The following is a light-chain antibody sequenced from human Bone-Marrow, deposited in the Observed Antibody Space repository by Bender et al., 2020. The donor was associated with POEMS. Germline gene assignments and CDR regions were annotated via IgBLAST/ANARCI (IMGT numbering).Light chain of an antibody. CDR3: ETWDSDARV. V-gene: IGLV1-40*01. CDR1: SSNTGSGYD. J-gene: IGLJ3*02. Sequence: QSVLTQPPSVSGAPGQRVTISCTGSSSNTGSGYDINWYQHLPGTAPKLLIYGYNNRPSGVPDRFSGSKSGTSASLAITGLQAEDEADYYCETWDSDARVFGGGTKLTVL. CDR2: GYN.